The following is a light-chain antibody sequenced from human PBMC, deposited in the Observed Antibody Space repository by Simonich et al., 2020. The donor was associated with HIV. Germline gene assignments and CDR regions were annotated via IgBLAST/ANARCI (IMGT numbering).Light chain of an antibody. CDR3: QAWDSSTAV. V-gene: IGLV2-14*01. Sequence: QSALTQPASVSGSPGQSITISCTGTSSDVGAYYYVSWSQQHPGKAPKLMIYDVSKRPPGVPVRFSGSKSGNTATLTISGLQAEDEADYYCQAWDSSTAVFGGGTKLTVL. CDR2: DVS. CDR1: SSDVGAYYY. J-gene: IGLJ3*02.